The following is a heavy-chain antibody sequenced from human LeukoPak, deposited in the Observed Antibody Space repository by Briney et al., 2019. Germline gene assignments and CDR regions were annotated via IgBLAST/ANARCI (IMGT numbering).Heavy chain of an antibody. CDR2: ISGSGGST. J-gene: IGHJ6*02. CDR3: AKLGYCSDDNCFYGMDA. V-gene: IGHV3-23*01. D-gene: IGHD2-15*01. CDR1: GFTFSNYA. Sequence: PGGSLRLSCAASGFTFSNYAMSWVRQAPGKGLEWVSTISGSGGSTYYAVSVKGRFTISRDNSKNTLYLHMNSLRVEDTATFYCAKLGYCSDDNCFYGMDAWGQGTTVTVSS.